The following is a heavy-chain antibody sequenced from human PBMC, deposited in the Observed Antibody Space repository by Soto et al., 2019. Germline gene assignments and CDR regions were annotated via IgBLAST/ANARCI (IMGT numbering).Heavy chain of an antibody. CDR2: ISAYNGDT. J-gene: IGHJ5*02. D-gene: IGHD6-13*01. Sequence: QVQLVQSGAEVKKPGASVKVSCKASGYTFSSYGINWVRQAPGQGLEWMGWISAYNGDTDYAQKLQGRVTMTTDTSTNTAYMEVRSLRSDDTAVYYCARAHQYSTSWYFDPWGQGTLVTVSS. V-gene: IGHV1-18*01. CDR1: GYTFSSYG. CDR3: ARAHQYSTSWYFDP.